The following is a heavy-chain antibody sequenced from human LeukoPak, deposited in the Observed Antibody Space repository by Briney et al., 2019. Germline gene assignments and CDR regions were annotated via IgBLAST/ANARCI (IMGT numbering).Heavy chain of an antibody. J-gene: IGHJ4*02. CDR3: ARHSGAYYGSGPKAVE. D-gene: IGHD3-10*01. CDR1: GYSFTNYW. Sequence: GESLKISCKGSGYSFTNYWIAWVRQMPGKGLEWMGIIYPGDSDTRYRPSFQDQVTISADKSISTAYLQWSSLKASDTAMYYCARHSGAYYGSGPKAVEWGQGTLVTVSS. V-gene: IGHV5-51*01. CDR2: IYPGDSDT.